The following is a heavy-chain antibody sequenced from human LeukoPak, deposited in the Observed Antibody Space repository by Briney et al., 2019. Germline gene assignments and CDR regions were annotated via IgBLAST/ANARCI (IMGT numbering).Heavy chain of an antibody. CDR1: VGSFSGYY. CDR3: ARLEWLLSPGSFAP. CDR2: INHSAST. V-gene: IGHV4-34*01. Sequence: PSETLSLTCAVYVGSFSGYYWSWIRQPPGKGLEWLGEINHSASTKYPRSLQSRAPISVDTSKNQFSLKLSSVTAAASAVYYCARLEWLLSPGSFAPWGQGTLVTVSP. J-gene: IGHJ5*02. D-gene: IGHD3-3*01.